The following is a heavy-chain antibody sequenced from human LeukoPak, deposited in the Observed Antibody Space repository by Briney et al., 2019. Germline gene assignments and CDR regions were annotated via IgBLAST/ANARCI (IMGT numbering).Heavy chain of an antibody. Sequence: GGTLRLSCAASGFTVNSNYISWVRQAPGQGLESVSLIYSGGSTYYADSVKGRFIISRDNSKNTLYLQMNSLRAEDTAVYYCARDRCDSCYYFDSWGQGTLVTVSS. CDR1: GFTVNSNY. V-gene: IGHV3-66*01. CDR3: ARDRCDSCYYFDS. J-gene: IGHJ4*02. CDR2: IYSGGST. D-gene: IGHD2-15*01.